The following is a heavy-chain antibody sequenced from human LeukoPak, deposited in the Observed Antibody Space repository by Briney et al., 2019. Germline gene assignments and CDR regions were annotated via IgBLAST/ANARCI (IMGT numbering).Heavy chain of an antibody. Sequence: PGKSLRLSCEDSGFRFSNFPVHWVRQSPGRGLEWVAGISSDGSSEYYADSVKGRFSISRDNPTNAVSLQMNSLRTDDTSIYFCATDRDTCGCSQWYFDVWGPGTPVTVSS. CDR2: ISSDGSSE. CDR3: ATDRDTCGCSQWYFDV. V-gene: IGHV3-30*04. J-gene: IGHJ2*01. CDR1: GFRFSNFP. D-gene: IGHD6-19*01.